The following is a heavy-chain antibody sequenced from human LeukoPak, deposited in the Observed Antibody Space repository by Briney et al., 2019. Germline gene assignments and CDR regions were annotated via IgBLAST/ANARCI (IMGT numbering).Heavy chain of an antibody. Sequence: GASVKVSCKASGYTFTSYAMNWVRQAPGQGLEWMGWINTNTGNPTYAQGFTGRFVFSLDTSVSTAYLQISSLKAEDTAVYYCAIVAARFSDDAFDIWGQGTMVTVSS. V-gene: IGHV7-4-1*02. D-gene: IGHD6-6*01. CDR2: INTNTGNP. CDR3: AIVAARFSDDAFDI. CDR1: GYTFTSYA. J-gene: IGHJ3*02.